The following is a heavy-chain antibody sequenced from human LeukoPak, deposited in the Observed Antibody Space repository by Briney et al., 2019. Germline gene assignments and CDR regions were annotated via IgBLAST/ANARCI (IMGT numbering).Heavy chain of an antibody. D-gene: IGHD3-22*01. J-gene: IGHJ4*02. CDR1: GGSFSGYY. V-gene: IGHV4-34*01. CDR2: INHSGST. CDR3: ARGSMDSGGYYYSDW. Sequence: SETLSLTCAVYGGSFSGYYWSWIRQPPGKGLEWIGEINHSGSTNYNPSLKSRVTISVDTSKNQFSLKLSSVTAADTAVYYCARGSMDSGGYYYSDWWGQGTLVTVSS.